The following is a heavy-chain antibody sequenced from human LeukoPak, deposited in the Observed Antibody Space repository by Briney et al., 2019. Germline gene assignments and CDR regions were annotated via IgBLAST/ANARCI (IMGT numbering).Heavy chain of an antibody. CDR3: ARLRPLVMVPGVNYYYHSMDV. CDR1: GDSISASY. V-gene: IGHV4-59*08. CDR2: VHYSGTT. J-gene: IGHJ6*02. D-gene: IGHD2-15*01. Sequence: SETLSLTCAVSGDSISASYWSWIRQPPGKGLEWIGYVHYSGTTNYNPSLKSRLTISVDTSTNQFSLKLSSVTAADTALYYCARLRPLVMVPGVNYYYHSMDVWGQGTAVTVSS.